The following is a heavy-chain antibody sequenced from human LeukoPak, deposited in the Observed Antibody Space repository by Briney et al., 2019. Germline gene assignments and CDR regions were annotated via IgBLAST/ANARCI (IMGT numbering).Heavy chain of an antibody. CDR1: GFTFSSYN. J-gene: IGHJ3*02. Sequence: PGGSLRLSCAASGFTFSSYNLNWVRQAPGKGLEWVSSISSSSAYKYYADSVKGRFTISRDNAKNSLFLQMNSLRAEDTAVYYCAREDCSGDSCCAAFDIWGQGTIVTVSS. CDR3: AREDCSGDSCCAAFDI. V-gene: IGHV3-21*06. D-gene: IGHD2-15*01. CDR2: ISSSSAYK.